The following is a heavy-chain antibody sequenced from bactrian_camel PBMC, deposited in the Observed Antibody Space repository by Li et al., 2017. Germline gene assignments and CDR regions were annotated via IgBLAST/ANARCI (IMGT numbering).Heavy chain of an antibody. CDR1: GDTYSRDC. D-gene: IGHD4*01. J-gene: IGHJ4*01. V-gene: IGHV3S40*01. CDR2: IYTADGRT. Sequence: VQLVESGGGSVQPGGSLRLSCAASGDTYSRDCVGWFRQAPGKEREGVAAIYTADGRTYYGDSVKGRFTVSQDNAKNTVYLQMNSLKPEDTGMYYCAARMSAFYSCNLGRPYNYWGQGTQVTVS. CDR3: AARMSAFYSCNLGRPYNY.